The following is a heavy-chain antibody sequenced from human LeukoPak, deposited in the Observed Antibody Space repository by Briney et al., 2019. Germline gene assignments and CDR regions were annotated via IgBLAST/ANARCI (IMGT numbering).Heavy chain of an antibody. CDR3: ARAHMDLYCSSTSCRSIYYYYYGMDV. V-gene: IGHV4-34*01. D-gene: IGHD2-2*01. CDR2: INHSGST. J-gene: IGHJ6*02. CDR1: GGSFSGYY. Sequence: PSETLSLTCAVYGGSFSGYYWSWIRQPPGKGLEWIGEINHSGSTNYNPSLKSRVTISVDTSKNQFSLKLSSVTAADTAVYYCARAHMDLYCSSTSCRSIYYYYYGMDVWGQGTTVTVSS.